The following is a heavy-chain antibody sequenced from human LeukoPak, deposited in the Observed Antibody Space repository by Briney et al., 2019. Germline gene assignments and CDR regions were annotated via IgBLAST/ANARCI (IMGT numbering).Heavy chain of an antibody. D-gene: IGHD2-2*01. CDR3: ARVGPGYCSSTSCFPGAFDI. CDR1: GYTFTGYY. J-gene: IGHJ3*02. CDR2: INPNSGGT. V-gene: IGHV1-2*02. Sequence: ASVKVSCKASGYTFTGYYMHWVRQAPGQGLEWMGWINPNSGGTNYAQKFQGRVTMTRDTSISTAYMELSRLRSDDTAVYYCARVGPGYCSSTSCFPGAFDIWGQGTMVTVSS.